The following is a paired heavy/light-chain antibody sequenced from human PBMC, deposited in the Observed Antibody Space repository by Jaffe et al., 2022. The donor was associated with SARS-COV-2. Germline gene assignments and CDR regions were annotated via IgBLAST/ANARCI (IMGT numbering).Heavy chain of an antibody. CDR3: AKGTGFIDS. J-gene: IGHJ4*02. CDR1: GFTFSTYG. CDR2: ISRDGRDQ. V-gene: IGHV3-30*18. Sequence: QVQLVESGGGVVQPGRSLRLSCAASGFTFSTYGLHWVRQAPGKGLEWVAVISRDGRDQYYADSVRGRFTISRDNSQNTLFLQINSLRGEDTAVYYCAKGTGFIDSWGQGTLVAVSS. D-gene: IGHD1-1*01.
Light chain of an antibody. J-gene: IGKJ3*01. CDR2: WAS. V-gene: IGKV4-1*01. CDR1: QSVLYSSDNKNY. Sequence: DIVMTQSPDSLAVSLGERATINCRSSQSVLYSSDNKNYLAWYQQKPGQSPKLLIYWASTRESGVPDRFSGSGSGTDFTLTISSLQAEDVAVYYCQQYYSTPFTFGPGTRVDIK. CDR3: QQYYSTPFT.